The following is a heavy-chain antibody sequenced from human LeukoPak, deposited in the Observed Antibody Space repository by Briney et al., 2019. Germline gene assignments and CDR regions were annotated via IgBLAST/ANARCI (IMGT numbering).Heavy chain of an antibody. CDR3: ARGDLTGGLWFGEKYYFDY. CDR2: ISSSSSYI. Sequence: PGGSLRLSCAASGFTFSSYSMNWVRQAPGKGLEWVSSISSSSSYIYYADSVKGRFTISRDNAKNSLYLQMNSLRAEDTAVYYCARGDLTGGLWFGEKYYFDYWGQGTLVTVSS. V-gene: IGHV3-21*01. D-gene: IGHD3-10*01. CDR1: GFTFSSYS. J-gene: IGHJ4*02.